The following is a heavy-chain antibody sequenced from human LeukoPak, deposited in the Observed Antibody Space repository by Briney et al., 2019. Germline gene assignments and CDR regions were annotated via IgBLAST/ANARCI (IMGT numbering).Heavy chain of an antibody. CDR1: GDSVSSNSAA. CDR3: AREELGFDH. Sequence: SQTLSLTCAISGDSVSSNSAAWTWVRQSPSRGLEWLGRTYYRSTRSYEYSVSVESRITINPETSKNQFSLQVYSVRPEDTAVYYCAREELGFDHWGQGTLVTVSS. J-gene: IGHJ4*02. CDR2: TYYRSTRSY. D-gene: IGHD3-16*01. V-gene: IGHV6-1*01.